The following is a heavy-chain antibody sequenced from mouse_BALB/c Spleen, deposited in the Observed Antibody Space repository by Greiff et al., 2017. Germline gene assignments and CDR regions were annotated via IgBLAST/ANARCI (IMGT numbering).Heavy chain of an antibody. CDR2: INPYNDGT. V-gene: IGHV1-14*01. CDR3: ARSGDYDGFSWFAY. J-gene: IGHJ3*01. Sequence: EVQLQQSGPELVKPGASVKMSCKASGYTFTSYVMHWVKQKPGQGLEWIGYINPYNDGTKYNEKFKGKATLTSDKSSSTAYMELSSLTSEDSAVYYCARSGDYDGFSWFAYWGQGTLVTVSA. D-gene: IGHD2-4*01. CDR1: GYTFTSYV.